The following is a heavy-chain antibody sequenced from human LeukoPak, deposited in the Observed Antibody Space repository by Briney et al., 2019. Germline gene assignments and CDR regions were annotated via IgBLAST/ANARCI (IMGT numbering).Heavy chain of an antibody. CDR1: GGSFSGYY. Sequence: KASETLSLTCAVYGGSFSGYYWSWIRQPPGKGLEWIGEINHSGSTNYNPSLKSRVTISVDTSKNQFSLKLSSVTAADTAVCYCARGRYCSSTSCYLRSSWLSYWGQGTLVTVSS. V-gene: IGHV4-34*01. CDR2: INHSGST. J-gene: IGHJ4*02. D-gene: IGHD2-2*01. CDR3: ARGRYCSSTSCYLRSSWLSY.